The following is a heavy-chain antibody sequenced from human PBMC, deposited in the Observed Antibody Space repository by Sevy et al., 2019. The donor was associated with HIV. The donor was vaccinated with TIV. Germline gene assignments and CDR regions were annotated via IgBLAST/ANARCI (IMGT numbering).Heavy chain of an antibody. J-gene: IGHJ3*02. D-gene: IGHD4-17*01. CDR2: ISHGGSYE. V-gene: IGHV3-30-3*01. Sequence: GGSPRLSCEASGFAFRDSAIHWVRQSPGKGLEWVALISHGGSYEYYVDSVKGRFTVSSDRSKNILYLQMDSLRAEDTAVYYCARMVSGGLRWELIKENAFDIWGQGTAVTVSS. CDR3: ARMVSGGLRWELIKENAFDI. CDR1: GFAFRDSA.